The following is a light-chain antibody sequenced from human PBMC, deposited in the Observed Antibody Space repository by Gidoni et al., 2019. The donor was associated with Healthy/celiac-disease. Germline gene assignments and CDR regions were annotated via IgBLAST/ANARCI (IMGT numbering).Light chain of an antibody. J-gene: IGKJ4*01. V-gene: IGKV3-11*01. CDR1: QSISSY. Sequence: EIVLTQSPATLSLSPGERATISCRASQSISSYLTWYQQKPGQAPRLLIYDASNRATGIPARFSGSGSGTDFTFTISSLEPEDFAVYYCQQRGNRPLTFGGGTKVEIK. CDR3: QQRGNRPLT. CDR2: DAS.